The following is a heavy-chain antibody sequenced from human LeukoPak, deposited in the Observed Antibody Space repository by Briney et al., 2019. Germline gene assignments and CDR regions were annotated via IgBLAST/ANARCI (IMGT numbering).Heavy chain of an antibody. V-gene: IGHV3-30*18. J-gene: IGHJ6*03. D-gene: IGHD4-17*01. CDR1: GFTFSSYG. Sequence: GGSLRLSCAASGFTFSSYGMHWVRQAPGKGLEWVAVISYDGSNKYYADSVKGRFTISRDNSKNTLYLQMNSLRAEDTAVYYCAKDGNDYGDCVSCYYYYYMDVWGKGTTVTVSS. CDR3: AKDGNDYGDCVSCYYYYYMDV. CDR2: ISYDGSNK.